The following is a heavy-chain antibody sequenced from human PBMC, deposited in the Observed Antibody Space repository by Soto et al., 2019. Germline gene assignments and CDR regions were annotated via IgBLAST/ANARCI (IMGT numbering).Heavy chain of an antibody. CDR1: GFTFSDYY. CDR3: AREGIAVAGTSPDFDY. J-gene: IGHJ4*02. Sequence: QVQLVESGGGLVKPGGSLRLSCAASGFTFSDYYMSWIRQAPGKGLEWVSYISSSSRYTNYEDSVKGRFTISRDNAKNSLYLQMNSLRAEDTAVYYCAREGIAVAGTSPDFDYWGQGTLVTVSS. D-gene: IGHD6-19*01. V-gene: IGHV3-11*06. CDR2: ISSSSRYT.